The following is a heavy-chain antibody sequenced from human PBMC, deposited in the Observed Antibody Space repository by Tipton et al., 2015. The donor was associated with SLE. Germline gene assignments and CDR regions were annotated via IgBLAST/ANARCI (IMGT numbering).Heavy chain of an antibody. CDR2: ISYDGSYK. J-gene: IGHJ6*03. Sequence: SLRLSCAASGFTFSSYAMHWVRQAPGKGLEWVAVISYDGSYKYYADSVKGRFTISRDISKNTLYLQMNSLRAEDTAVYYCAVAARPPYYYYYMDVWGQGTLVTVPS. CDR3: AVAARPPYYYYYMDV. V-gene: IGHV3-30*04. CDR1: GFTFSSYA. D-gene: IGHD6-6*01.